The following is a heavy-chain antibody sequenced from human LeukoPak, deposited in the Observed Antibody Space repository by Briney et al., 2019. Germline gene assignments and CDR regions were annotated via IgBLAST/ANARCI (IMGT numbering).Heavy chain of an antibody. J-gene: IGHJ6*02. V-gene: IGHV4-34*01. CDR3: ARALGYSYGSSYYYYYGMDV. D-gene: IGHD5-18*01. CDR2: INHSGST. CDR1: GFTFSSYA. Sequence: PGGSLRLSCAASGFTFSSYAMSWVRQPPGKGLEWIGEINHSGSTNYNPSLKSRVTISVDTSKNQFSLKLSSVTAADTAVYYCARALGYSYGSSYYYYYGMDVWGQGTTVTVSS.